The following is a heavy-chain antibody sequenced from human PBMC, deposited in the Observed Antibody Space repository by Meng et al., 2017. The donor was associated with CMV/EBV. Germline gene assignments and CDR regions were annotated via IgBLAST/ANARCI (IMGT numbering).Heavy chain of an antibody. V-gene: IGHV1-2*02. CDR2: INPNSGGT. D-gene: IGHD2-2*01. CDR3: VRGRLIVVVPAAIAGVRIAAALSMDV. Sequence: ASVKVSCKASGYTFTGYYMHWVRQAPGQGLEWMGWINPNSGGTNYAQKFQGRVTMTRDTSISTAYMELSRLRSDDTAVYYCVRGRLIVVVPAAIAGVRIAAALSMDVWGQGTTVTVSS. CDR1: GYTFTGYY. J-gene: IGHJ6*02.